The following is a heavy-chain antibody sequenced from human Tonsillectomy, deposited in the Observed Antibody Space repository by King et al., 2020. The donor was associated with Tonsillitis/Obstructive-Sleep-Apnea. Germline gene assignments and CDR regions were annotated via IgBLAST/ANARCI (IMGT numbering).Heavy chain of an antibody. V-gene: IGHV3-48*03. D-gene: IGHD4-11*01. CDR2: ISSSGSTI. Sequence: VQLVESGGGLVQPGGSLRLSCAASGFTFSSYEMNWVRQAPGKGLEWVSYISSSGSTIYYADSVKGRFTISRDNAKNSLYLQMNSLRAEDTAVYYCARDTPTVTTEYYYYYYMDVWGKGTTFTVSS. CDR1: GFTFSSYE. CDR3: ARDTPTVTTEYYYYYYMDV. J-gene: IGHJ6*03.